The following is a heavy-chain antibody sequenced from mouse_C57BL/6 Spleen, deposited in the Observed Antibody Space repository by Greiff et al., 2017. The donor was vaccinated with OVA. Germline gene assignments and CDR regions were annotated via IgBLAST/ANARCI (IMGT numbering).Heavy chain of an antibody. CDR2: IDPANGNT. CDR3: ARNYDYDYWYFDV. D-gene: IGHD2-4*01. V-gene: IGHV14-3*01. CDR1: GFNIKNTY. J-gene: IGHJ1*03. Sequence: VHVKQSVAELVRPGASVKLSCTASGFNIKNTYMHWVKQRPEQGLEWIGRIDPANGNTKYAPKFQGKATITADTSSNTAYLQLSSLTSEDTAIYYCARNYDYDYWYFDVWGTGTTVTVSS.